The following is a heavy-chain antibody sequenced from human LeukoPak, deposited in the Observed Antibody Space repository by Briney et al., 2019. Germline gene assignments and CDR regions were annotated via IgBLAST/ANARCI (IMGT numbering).Heavy chain of an antibody. Sequence: SETLSLTCTVSGGSISSSSYYRGWIRQPPGKGLEWIGSIYYSGSTYYNPSLKSRVTISVDTSKNQFSLKLSSVTAADTAVYYCARGPGITGTTDWFDPWGQGTLVTVSS. CDR2: IYYSGST. J-gene: IGHJ5*02. D-gene: IGHD1-7*01. CDR3: ARGPGITGTTDWFDP. V-gene: IGHV4-39*07. CDR1: GGSISSSSYY.